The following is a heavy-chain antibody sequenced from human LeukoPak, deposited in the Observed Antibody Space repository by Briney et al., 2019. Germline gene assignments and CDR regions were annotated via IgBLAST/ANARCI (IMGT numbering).Heavy chain of an antibody. CDR3: ASGYRYGNY. D-gene: IGHD5-18*01. V-gene: IGHV3-53*01. J-gene: IGHJ4*02. CDR1: VVTVSSNY. Sequence: GGSLRLSCTASVVTVSSNYMTWVRQAPGKGLEWVSVIYSGDNTYYADSVKGRFTISRDNSKNTLYLQMNSLRAEDTAMYYCASGYRYGNYWGQGTLVTVSS. CDR2: IYSGDNT.